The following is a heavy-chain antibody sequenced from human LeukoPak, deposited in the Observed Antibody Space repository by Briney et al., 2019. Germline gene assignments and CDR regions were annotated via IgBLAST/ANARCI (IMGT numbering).Heavy chain of an antibody. CDR3: ASQYGDYGWHFDY. CDR2: IYYSGST. V-gene: IGHV4-61*08. CDR1: GGSISSGGYS. J-gene: IGHJ4*02. D-gene: IGHD4-17*01. Sequence: SETLSLTCAVSGGSISSGGYSWSWIRQPPGKGLEWIGYIYYSGSTNYNPSLKSQVTISVDTSKNQFSLKLSSVTAADTAVYYCASQYGDYGWHFDYWGQGTLVTVSS.